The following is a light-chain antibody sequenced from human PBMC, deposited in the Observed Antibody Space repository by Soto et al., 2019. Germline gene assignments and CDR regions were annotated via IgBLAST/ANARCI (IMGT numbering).Light chain of an antibody. J-gene: IGKJ2*01. V-gene: IGKV2-28*01. Sequence: EIVMTQSPPSLTVTPGEPASISCRSSQRLLHSNGNTFLDWYLQKPGQSPQLLIYLGSNRASGVPGRVSGSEAGTDFTLKISRVEAEDAGVYYCMQALETPYTFGQGTKLEIK. CDR3: MQALETPYT. CDR2: LGS. CDR1: QRLLHSNGNTF.